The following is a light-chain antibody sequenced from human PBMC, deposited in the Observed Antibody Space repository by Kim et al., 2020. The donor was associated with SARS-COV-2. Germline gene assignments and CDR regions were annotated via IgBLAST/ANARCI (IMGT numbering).Light chain of an antibody. CDR2: QDS. V-gene: IGLV3-1*01. J-gene: IGLJ2*01. CDR3: QAWDSSTVV. Sequence: SYELTQPPSVSVSPGQTASITCSGDKLGDKYACWYQQKPGQSPVLVIYQDSKRPSGIPERFSGSNSGNTATLTISGTQAMDEADYYCQAWDSSTVVFGGGTKLTVI. CDR1: KLGDKY.